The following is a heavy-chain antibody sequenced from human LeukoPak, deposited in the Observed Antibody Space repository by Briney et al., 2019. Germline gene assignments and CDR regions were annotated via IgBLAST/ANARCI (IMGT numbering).Heavy chain of an antibody. V-gene: IGHV4-34*01. CDR1: GITFSKVW. D-gene: IGHD1-26*01. CDR2: INHRGST. J-gene: IGHJ4*02. Sequence: LRLSCAASGITFSKVWMSWVPQSPGKALEWIGEINHRGSTNLNPSLKSRVTLSVDTSKHQFSLKLTSMTAADAAVYYCASSVGSTDYWGQGTLVTVSS. CDR3: ASSVGSTDY.